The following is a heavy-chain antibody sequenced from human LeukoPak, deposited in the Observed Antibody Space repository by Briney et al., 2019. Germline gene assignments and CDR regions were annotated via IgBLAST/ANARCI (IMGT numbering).Heavy chain of an antibody. J-gene: IGHJ3*02. D-gene: IGHD4-17*01. V-gene: IGHV3-23*01. CDR1: GFTFSSYG. CDR2: IRGSGGST. Sequence: PGGSLRLSCAASGFTFSSYGMNWVRQAPGKGLEWVSGIRGSGGSTDYADSVKGRFTISRDNSKNTLYLQMNSLRAEDTAVYYCARDLAVTGAFDIWGQGTMVTVSS. CDR3: ARDLAVTGAFDI.